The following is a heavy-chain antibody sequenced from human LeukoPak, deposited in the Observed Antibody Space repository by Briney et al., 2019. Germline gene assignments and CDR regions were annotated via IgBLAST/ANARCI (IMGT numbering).Heavy chain of an antibody. D-gene: IGHD1-26*01. CDR2: IYYSGST. CDR3: AKVFGGSYPHDAFDI. CDR1: GGSISSYY. Sequence: SETLSLTCTVSGGSISSYYWSWIRQPPGKGLEWIGYIYYSGSTNYNPSLKSRVTISVDTSKNQFSLKLSSVTAADTAVYYCAKVFGGSYPHDAFDIWGQGTMVTVSS. J-gene: IGHJ3*02. V-gene: IGHV4-59*01.